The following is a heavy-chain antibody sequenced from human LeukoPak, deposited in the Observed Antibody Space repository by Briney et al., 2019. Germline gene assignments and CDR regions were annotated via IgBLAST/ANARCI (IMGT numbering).Heavy chain of an antibody. D-gene: IGHD2-2*01. CDR2: IYYSGRT. CDR1: GGSISSSNYY. V-gene: IGHV4-39*01. Sequence: SETLSLTCTVSGGSISSSNYYWGWIRQPPGKGLEWIGSIYYSGRTYYNPSLKSRLTISVDTSKNQFSLKLSSVTAADTAVYYCARTLPAADFDYWGQGTLVTVSS. J-gene: IGHJ4*02. CDR3: ARTLPAADFDY.